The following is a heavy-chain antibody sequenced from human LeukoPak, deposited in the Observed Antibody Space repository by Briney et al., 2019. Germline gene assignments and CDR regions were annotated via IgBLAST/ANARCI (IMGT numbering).Heavy chain of an antibody. CDR3: ARGGGLDV. J-gene: IGHJ6*02. CDR1: GFTFGGYW. CDR2: INGGGTSI. V-gene: IGHV3-74*01. Sequence: GGSLRLSCAASGFTFGGYWMHWVRQAPGKGLVWVSRINGGGTSISYADSVKGRFTISRDNAKNTLYLQMNSLRAEDTAVYFCARGGGLDVWGQGATVTVSS. D-gene: IGHD3-16*01.